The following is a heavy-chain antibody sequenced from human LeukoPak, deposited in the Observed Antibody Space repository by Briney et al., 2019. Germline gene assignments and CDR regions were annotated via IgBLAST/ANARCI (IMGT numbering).Heavy chain of an antibody. V-gene: IGHV3-66*02. CDR3: ARDEWELLRAY. Sequence: GGSLRLSCAASGFTVRSNYMSWVRQAPGKGLEWVSIIYSGGSTYYADSVKGRFTISRDNSKNTLSLQMNSLRVEDTGVYYCARDEWELLRAYWGQGTLVTVSS. J-gene: IGHJ4*02. CDR2: IYSGGST. D-gene: IGHD1-26*01. CDR1: GFTVRSNY.